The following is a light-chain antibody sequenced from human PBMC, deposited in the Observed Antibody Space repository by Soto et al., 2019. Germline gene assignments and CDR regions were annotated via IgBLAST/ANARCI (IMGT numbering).Light chain of an antibody. J-gene: IGLJ1*01. V-gene: IGLV2-14*01. CDR1: SSDVGAYNY. CDR3: SSFNANRIYL. Sequence: QSALTQPASVSGSPGQSITISCTGTSSDVGAYNYVSWFQQYPGKAPKLMIYGVRNRPSGISSRFSASKSGLTASLTISGLQAEDEADYYCSSFNANRIYLFGPGTKLTVL. CDR2: GVR.